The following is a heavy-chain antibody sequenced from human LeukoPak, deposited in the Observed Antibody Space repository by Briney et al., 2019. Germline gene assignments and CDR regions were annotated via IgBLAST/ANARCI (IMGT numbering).Heavy chain of an antibody. CDR3: AKTGGIAVAGTTNYYYYGMDV. V-gene: IGHV3-30*18. D-gene: IGHD6-19*01. J-gene: IGHJ6*02. CDR1: GFTFSSYG. CDR2: ISYDVSNK. Sequence: GGSLRLSCAASGFTFSSYGMHWVRQAPGKGLEWVAVISYDVSNKYYADSVKGRFTISRDNSKNTLYLQMNSLRAEDTAVYYCAKTGGIAVAGTTNYYYYGMDVWGQGTTVTVSS.